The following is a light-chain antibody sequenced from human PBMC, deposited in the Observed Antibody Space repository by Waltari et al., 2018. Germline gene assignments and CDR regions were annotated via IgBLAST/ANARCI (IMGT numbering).Light chain of an antibody. Sequence: DVQMTQSPSSLSASVAARVTVTCRASPSINIFLYSSQQRQGQAPTLLIFGASTLQTGVPFSISASGSATDFTLTISSLQPDDDATVYCRQRHRAPGTFGEGTTVEI. J-gene: IGKJ4*02. CDR1: PSINIF. CDR3: RQRHRAPGT. V-gene: IGKV1-39*01. CDR2: GAS.